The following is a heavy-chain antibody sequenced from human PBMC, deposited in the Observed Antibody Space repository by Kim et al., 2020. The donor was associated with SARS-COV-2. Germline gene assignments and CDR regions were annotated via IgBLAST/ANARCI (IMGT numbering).Heavy chain of an antibody. CDR3: AKASFWSGYYGSDY. D-gene: IGHD3-3*01. J-gene: IGHJ4*02. CDR2: ISGSGGST. CDR1: GFTFSSYA. V-gene: IGHV3-23*01. Sequence: GGSLRLSCAASGFTFSSYAMSWVRQAPGKGLEWVSAISGSGGSTYYADSVKGRFTISRDNSKNTLYLQMNSLRSEDTAVYYCAKASFWSGYYGSDYWGQGTLVTVSS.